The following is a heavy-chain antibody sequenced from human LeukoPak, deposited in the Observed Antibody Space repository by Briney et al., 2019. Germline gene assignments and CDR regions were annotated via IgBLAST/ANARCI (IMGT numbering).Heavy chain of an antibody. V-gene: IGHV1-18*01. Sequence: ASVKVSCKASSYTLTSYGISWVRQAPGQGPEWMGWISAYNGNTNYAQNLQGRVTMTTDTSTNTAYMELRSLRSDDTAVYYCARDQDPGAFDIWGQGTMVTVSS. J-gene: IGHJ3*02. CDR2: ISAYNGNT. CDR1: SYTLTSYG. CDR3: ARDQDPGAFDI.